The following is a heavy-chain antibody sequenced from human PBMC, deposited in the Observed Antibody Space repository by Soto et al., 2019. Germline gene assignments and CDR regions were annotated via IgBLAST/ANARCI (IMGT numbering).Heavy chain of an antibody. Sequence: QVQLQESGPGLVKPSQTLSLTCTVSGGSISSGGYYWSWIRQHPGKGLEWIGYIYYSGSTYYNPSLKSRVTLSVDTSKNQFSLRLSSVTAADTAVYYCARVRGSGYRFDCWGQGTLVTVSS. V-gene: IGHV4-31*03. CDR1: GGSISSGGYY. D-gene: IGHD3-22*01. J-gene: IGHJ4*02. CDR2: IYYSGST. CDR3: ARVRGSGYRFDC.